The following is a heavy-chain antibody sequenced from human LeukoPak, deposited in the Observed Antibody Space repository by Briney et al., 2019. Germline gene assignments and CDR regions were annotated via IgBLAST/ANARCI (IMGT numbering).Heavy chain of an antibody. CDR2: ISGSGGST. V-gene: IGHV3-23*01. J-gene: IGHJ4*02. D-gene: IGHD6-13*01. CDR3: ARGVGGIAAAGRGLFDY. Sequence: GGSLRLSCAASGFTFSSYAMSWVRQAPGKGLEWVSAISGSGGSTYYADSVKGRFTISRDNAKNSLYLQMNSLRAEDTAVYYCARGVGGIAAAGRGLFDYWGQGTLVTVSS. CDR1: GFTFSSYA.